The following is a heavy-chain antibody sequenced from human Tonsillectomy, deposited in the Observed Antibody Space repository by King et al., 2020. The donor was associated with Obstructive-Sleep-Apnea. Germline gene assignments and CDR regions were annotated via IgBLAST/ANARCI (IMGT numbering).Heavy chain of an antibody. CDR3: AHSKYSIASY. CDR1: GFSLSTSGVG. V-gene: IGHV2-5*02. D-gene: IGHD2-21*01. CDR2: IYWDDDK. Sequence: TLKESGPTLVKPTQTLTLTCTFSGFSLSTSGVGVGWIRQPPGKALEWLAVIYWDDDKRYRPSLTNRLTNTKDTSKNPVVLTMTNMDPVDTATYYCAHSKYSIASYWGQGTLVTVSS. J-gene: IGHJ4*02.